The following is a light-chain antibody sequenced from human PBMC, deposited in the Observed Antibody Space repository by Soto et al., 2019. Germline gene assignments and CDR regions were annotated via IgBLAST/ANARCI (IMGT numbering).Light chain of an antibody. V-gene: IGLV2-14*03. CDR3: XXXXXSTTYV. CDR1: SSDVGAYNH. CDR2: DVS. Sequence: QSVLTQPASVSGSPGQSITISCTGTSSDVGAYNHVSWYQHHPGKAPKLIIYDVSNRPSGVSNRFSGSKSGNTASLTISGLQAEDEAXYYXXXXXXSTTYVFGTGTXVTXL. J-gene: IGLJ1*01.